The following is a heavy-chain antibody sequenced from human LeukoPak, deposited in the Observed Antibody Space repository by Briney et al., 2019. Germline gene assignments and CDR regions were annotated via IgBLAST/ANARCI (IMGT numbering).Heavy chain of an antibody. CDR3: ARLSPRDAFDI. V-gene: IGHV4-39*01. J-gene: IGHJ3*02. CDR2: IYYSGIT. CDR1: GGSISSSSYY. Sequence: PSETLSLXCTVSGGSISSSSYYWGWIRQPPGKGPEWIGSIYYSGITYYNPSLKSRVTISVDTSKNQFSLKLSSVTAADTAVYYCARLSPRDAFDIWGQGTMVTVSS.